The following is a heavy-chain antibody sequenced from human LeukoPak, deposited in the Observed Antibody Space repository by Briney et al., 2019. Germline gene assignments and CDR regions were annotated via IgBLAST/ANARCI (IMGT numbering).Heavy chain of an antibody. Sequence: GGSLRLSCAASGFTFSSYGMHWVRQAPGKGLEWVAVISYDGSNKYYADSVKGRFTISRDNSKDTLYLQMNGLRAEDTAVYFCAKQSAGSAAWYSLHYDFWGQGTLVTVSS. CDR3: AKQSAGSAAWYSLHYDF. CDR2: ISYDGSNK. CDR1: GFTFSSYG. V-gene: IGHV3-30*18. J-gene: IGHJ4*02. D-gene: IGHD6-13*01.